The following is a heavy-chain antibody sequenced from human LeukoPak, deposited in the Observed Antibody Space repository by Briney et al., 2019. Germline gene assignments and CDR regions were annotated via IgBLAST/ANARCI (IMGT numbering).Heavy chain of an antibody. CDR1: GYSFTDYT. Sequence: ASVKVSCKASGYSFTDYTFHWLRQAPGQRLYWVGWINGGSGNTKYSPEFQGRVTITRDTSASTAYMELSSLRSEDTAVYYCARGRGFGELLLTNWGQGTLVTISS. CDR2: INGGSGNT. D-gene: IGHD3-10*01. J-gene: IGHJ4*02. CDR3: ARGRGFGELLLTN. V-gene: IGHV1-3*01.